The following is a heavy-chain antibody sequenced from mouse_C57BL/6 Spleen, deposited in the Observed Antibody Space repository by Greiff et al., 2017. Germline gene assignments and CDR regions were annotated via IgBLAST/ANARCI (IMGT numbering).Heavy chain of an antibody. CDR3: ARRGDYSNYFDY. Sequence: VQLQQSGPELVKPGASVKMSCKASGYTFTDYNMHWVKQSHGKSLEWIGYINPNNGGTSYNQKFKGKATLTVNKSSSTAYMELRSLTSEDSAVYYCARRGDYSNYFDYWGQGTTLTVSS. J-gene: IGHJ2*01. CDR1: GYTFTDYN. D-gene: IGHD2-5*01. V-gene: IGHV1-22*01. CDR2: INPNNGGT.